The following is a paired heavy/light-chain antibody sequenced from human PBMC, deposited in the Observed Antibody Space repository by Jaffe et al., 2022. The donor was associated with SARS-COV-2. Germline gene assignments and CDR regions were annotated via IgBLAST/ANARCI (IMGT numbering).Light chain of an antibody. Sequence: QTVVTQEPSFSVSPGGTITLTCGLSSGSVSTAYYPGWYQQTPGQPPRTLIYNTNSRSSGVPDRFSGSILGNKAALTITGAQADDESDYHCVLYMGGGVYVFGTGTKVTVL. CDR2: NTN. J-gene: IGLJ1*01. CDR1: SGSVSTAYY. CDR3: VLYMGGGVYV. V-gene: IGLV8-61*01.
Heavy chain of an antibody. CDR2: IYSSGRI. D-gene: IGHD6-19*01. CDR1: GVSISSGSYF. Sequence: QVQLQESGPGLVKPSQTLSLTCTVSGVSISSGSYFWNWIRQPAGKGLEWIGRIYSSGRIDYNPSLKSRVTISIDTSKNQFSLNLRSVTATDAAVFYCAGEVAAFTGLFDSWGQGTLVTVSS. J-gene: IGHJ4*02. CDR3: AGEVAAFTGLFDS. V-gene: IGHV4-61*02.